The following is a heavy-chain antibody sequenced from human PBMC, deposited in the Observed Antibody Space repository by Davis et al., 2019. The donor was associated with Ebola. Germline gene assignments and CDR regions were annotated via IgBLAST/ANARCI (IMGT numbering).Heavy chain of an antibody. CDR2: ITSSGDNS. CDR3: AREDSGYDSSGYYYFLADY. D-gene: IGHD3-22*01. Sequence: GGSLRLSCATSGFTFSNYALAWVRQTPGKGLEWLSSITSSGDNSYYAGSVKGRFTISRDNSKDTLYLQMNSLRAEDTAVYYCAREDSGYDSSGYYYFLADYWGQGTLVTVSS. CDR1: GFTFSNYA. J-gene: IGHJ4*02. V-gene: IGHV3-23*01.